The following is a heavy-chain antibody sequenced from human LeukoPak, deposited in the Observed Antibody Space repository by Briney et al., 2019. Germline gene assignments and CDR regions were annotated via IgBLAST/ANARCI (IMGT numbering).Heavy chain of an antibody. CDR2: IYYSGST. V-gene: IGHV4-59*01. Sequence: SETLCLTCTVAGGSISSYYWSWIRQPPGKGLEWIGYIYYSGSTNYNPSLKSRVTISVDTSENQFSLKLSSVAAADTAVYYCASSLGGDTFDYWGQGTLVTVSS. J-gene: IGHJ4*02. CDR3: ASSLGGDTFDY. CDR1: GGSISSYY. D-gene: IGHD1-26*01.